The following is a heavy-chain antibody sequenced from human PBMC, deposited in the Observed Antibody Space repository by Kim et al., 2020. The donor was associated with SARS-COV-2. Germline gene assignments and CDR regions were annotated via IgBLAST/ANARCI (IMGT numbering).Heavy chain of an antibody. Sequence: VKGRFTISRDNAKNTRYLQMSSLRAEDTAVYYCAKGRMTLRAEYSYYMDVWGQGTTVTVSS. D-gene: IGHD3-10*01. J-gene: IGHJ6*02. CDR3: AKGRMTLRAEYSYYMDV. V-gene: IGHV3-23*01.